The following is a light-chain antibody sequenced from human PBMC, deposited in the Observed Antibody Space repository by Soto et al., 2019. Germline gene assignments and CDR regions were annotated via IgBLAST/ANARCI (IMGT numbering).Light chain of an antibody. J-gene: IGKJ1*01. CDR2: RAS. V-gene: IGKV3-15*01. CDR3: QRYDKWPTWT. Sequence: IVMTQSPATLSVSPGDRATLSCRAGQTIYSNVAWYQQRPGQAPRLLIYRASTRAPSIPARFSGSGSGTDFTLTISSLQSEDFAVYYCQRYDKWPTWTFGQGTKVDIK. CDR1: QTIYSN.